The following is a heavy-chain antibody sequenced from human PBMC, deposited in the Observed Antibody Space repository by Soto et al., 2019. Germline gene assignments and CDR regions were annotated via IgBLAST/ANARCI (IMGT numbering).Heavy chain of an antibody. CDR3: ASPLDRIVGATLGYYYYGMDV. CDR1: GFTFSSYA. CDR2: ISGSGGST. D-gene: IGHD1-26*01. V-gene: IGHV3-23*01. Sequence: GGSLRLSCAASGFTFSSYAMSWVRQAPGKGLEWVSAISGSGGSTYYADSVKGRFTISRDNSKNTLYLQMNSLRAEDTAVYYCASPLDRIVGATLGYYYYGMDVWGQGTTVTVYS. J-gene: IGHJ6*02.